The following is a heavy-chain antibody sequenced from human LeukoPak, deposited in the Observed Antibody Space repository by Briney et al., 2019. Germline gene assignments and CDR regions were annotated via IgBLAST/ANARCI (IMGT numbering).Heavy chain of an antibody. Sequence: GGSLRLSCAASGFTFSSYWMSWVRQAPGKGLEWVANIKQDGSEKYYVDSVKGRFTISRDNAKNSLYLQMNSLRAEDTAVYYCARDGVYSSGWYDYYYYYMDVWGKGTTVTVSS. V-gene: IGHV3-7*01. D-gene: IGHD6-19*01. CDR2: IKQDGSEK. CDR3: ARDGVYSSGWYDYYYYYMDV. J-gene: IGHJ6*03. CDR1: GFTFSSYW.